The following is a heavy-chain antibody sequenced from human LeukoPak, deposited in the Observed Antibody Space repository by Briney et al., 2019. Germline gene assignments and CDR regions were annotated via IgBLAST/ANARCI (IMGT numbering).Heavy chain of an antibody. V-gene: IGHV3-7*01. CDR2: IKQDGYEK. D-gene: IGHD6-13*01. J-gene: IGHJ4*02. CDR3: AKDRDSSSWSHYFDY. CDR1: GFTFSGYW. Sequence: GGSLRLSCAASGFTFSGYWMSWVRQTPEKGLEWVANIKQDGYEKYYVDSVKGRFTISRDNAKNSLYLQMNSLRADDTAIYYCAKDRDSSSWSHYFDYWGQGTLVTVSS.